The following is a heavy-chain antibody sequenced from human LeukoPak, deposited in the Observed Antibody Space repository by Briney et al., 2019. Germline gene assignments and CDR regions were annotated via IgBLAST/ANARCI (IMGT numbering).Heavy chain of an antibody. D-gene: IGHD2-15*01. Sequence: GGSLRLSCAASGFTFSNNDMHWVRQAPGKGLEWVSVISARGGSTSYADSVKGRFTISGDNSKNTLYLQMNSLRAEDTAVYYCAKRYCSGDRCFFDYWGQGTLATVSS. J-gene: IGHJ4*02. CDR2: ISARGGST. CDR1: GFTFSNND. CDR3: AKRYCSGDRCFFDY. V-gene: IGHV3-23*01.